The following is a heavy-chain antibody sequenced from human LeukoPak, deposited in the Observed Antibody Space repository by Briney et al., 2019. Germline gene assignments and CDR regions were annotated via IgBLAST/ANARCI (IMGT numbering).Heavy chain of an antibody. CDR2: INPKNGDT. CDR3: ARVDNTFGGLIGNAVDY. J-gene: IGHJ4*02. V-gene: IGHV1-2*06. Sequence: ASVKVSCKASGYTFTAYYIHWVRQAPGQGLEWMGRINPKNGDTNYAQKFQDRVTMTRDTSMSTAYMELSRLRSDDTAVYYCARVDNTFGGLIGNAVDYWGQGTLVTVSS. CDR1: GYTFTAYY. D-gene: IGHD3-16*02.